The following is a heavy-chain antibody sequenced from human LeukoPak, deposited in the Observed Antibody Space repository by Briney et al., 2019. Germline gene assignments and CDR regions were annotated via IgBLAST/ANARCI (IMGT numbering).Heavy chain of an antibody. D-gene: IGHD3-10*01. CDR2: ISSRGTS. CDR3: ARAWFGELFFDY. Sequence: PSETLSPTCIVSGDSISSGHYYWNWIRQSAGKGLEWIGYISSRGTSTYNPSLKSPVTISKDTSKNQFSLRLNSVTAADTAVYYCARAWFGELFFDYWGQGALVTVSS. V-gene: IGHV4-61*10. CDR1: GDSISSGHYY. J-gene: IGHJ4*02.